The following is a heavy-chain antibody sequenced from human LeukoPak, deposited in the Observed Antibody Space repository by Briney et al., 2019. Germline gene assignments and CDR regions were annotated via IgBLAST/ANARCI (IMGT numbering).Heavy chain of an antibody. Sequence: PRGSLRPSCVASGFTFSRSLVDWVGQAPGKGLGWGANLKEDGSQTYYVDSAKGRLTISRDNAKNSLYLQMDSMRVEDTAIYYCAKSLDYWGRGTLVTVSS. V-gene: IGHV3-7*01. CDR3: AKSLDY. CDR2: LKEDGSQT. CDR1: GFTFSRSL. J-gene: IGHJ4*02.